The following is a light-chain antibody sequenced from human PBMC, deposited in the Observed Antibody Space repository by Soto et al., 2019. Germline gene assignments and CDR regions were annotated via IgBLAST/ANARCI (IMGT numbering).Light chain of an antibody. CDR1: QTVSSN. Sequence: EIVLTQAPTTLSVSPGERATLSCRASQTVSSNLAWYQQKPGQPPRLLMSDVSTRATGIPARFSGSGSGTEFTLTISSLQSEDFAVYYCQQYNDWPPEVTFGGGTKVEIK. CDR3: QQYNDWPPEVT. V-gene: IGKV3D-15*01. CDR2: DVS. J-gene: IGKJ4*01.